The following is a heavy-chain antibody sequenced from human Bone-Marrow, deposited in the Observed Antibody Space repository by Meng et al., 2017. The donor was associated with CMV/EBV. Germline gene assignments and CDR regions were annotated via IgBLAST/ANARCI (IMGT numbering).Heavy chain of an antibody. CDR1: GFPFSSHW. V-gene: IGHV3-48*04. CDR3: ARDGAATGLDY. J-gene: IGHJ4*02. CDR2: ISSSGSTI. Sequence: GESLMIYCAASGFPFSSHWMSWVRQAPGKGLEWGSYISSSGSTIYYADSVKRRFTISRDNAKNSLYLQMNSLRAEDTAVYYCARDGAATGLDYWGQGTLVTVSS. D-gene: IGHD6-25*01.